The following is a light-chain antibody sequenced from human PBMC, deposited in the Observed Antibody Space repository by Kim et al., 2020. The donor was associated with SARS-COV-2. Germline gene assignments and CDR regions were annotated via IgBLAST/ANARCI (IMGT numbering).Light chain of an antibody. V-gene: IGKV1-9*01. CDR1: QDIDNY. CDR2: AAS. J-gene: IGKJ4*01. CDR3: QQLKKYPLS. Sequence: IQLTQSPSSLSASMGDRVTITCRASQDIDNYLGWYQQKVGKAPKLLIYAASTLQSGVPSRFSGRGSGTDFTLTINNLQPEDFATYYCQQLKKYPLSFCGGTKVDIK.